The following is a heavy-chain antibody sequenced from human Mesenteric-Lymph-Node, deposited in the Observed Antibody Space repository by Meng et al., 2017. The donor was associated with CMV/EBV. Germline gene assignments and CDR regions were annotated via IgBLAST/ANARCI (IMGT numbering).Heavy chain of an antibody. CDR3: ARAPGTSGSWYYFDY. CDR2: IYSGGGT. Sequence: GGSLRLSCAASGFTFSNDNTKWVRQAPGKGLEWVSVIYSGGGTYDADSVKGRFTISRDNSKNTLYLQMNSLRAEDTAVYYCARAPGTSGSWYYFDYWGQGTLVTVSS. D-gene: IGHD6-13*01. CDR1: GFTFSNDN. V-gene: IGHV3-66*02. J-gene: IGHJ4*02.